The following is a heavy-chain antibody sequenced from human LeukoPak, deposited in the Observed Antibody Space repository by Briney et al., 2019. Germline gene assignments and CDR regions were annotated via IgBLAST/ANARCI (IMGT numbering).Heavy chain of an antibody. Sequence: ASVKVSCKASGYTFTSYAMNWVRQAPGQGLECRGWMNPNSGRTGYAQNFQGRITITRNTSISTAYMELSSLRSEDTAVSYCTRETSSRYFDYWGQGTLVTVSS. J-gene: IGHJ4*02. CDR2: MNPNSGRT. CDR3: TRETSSRYFDY. V-gene: IGHV1-8*03. CDR1: GYTFTSYA.